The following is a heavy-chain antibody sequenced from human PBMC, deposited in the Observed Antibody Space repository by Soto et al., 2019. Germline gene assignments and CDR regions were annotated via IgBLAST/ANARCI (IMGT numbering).Heavy chain of an antibody. V-gene: IGHV3-30*18. J-gene: IGHJ4*02. D-gene: IGHD6-13*01. CDR2: ISDDGSNK. Sequence: PGGSLRLSCGASGFTFKNSAMTWVRQAPGQGLEWVAIISDDGSNKYYADSVKGRFTISRDNSKNTLYLHMNNLRAEDTGIYYCAKEGNIGSSSWYYFDYWGQGTLVTVSS. CDR3: AKEGNIGSSSWYYFDY. CDR1: GFTFKNSA.